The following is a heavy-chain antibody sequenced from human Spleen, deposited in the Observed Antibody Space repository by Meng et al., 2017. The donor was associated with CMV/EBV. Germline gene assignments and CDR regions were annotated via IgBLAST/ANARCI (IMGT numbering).Heavy chain of an antibody. CDR3: ARRRGMDV. CDR1: GGSISSSSYY. J-gene: IGHJ6*02. V-gene: IGHV4-39*01. CDR2: IYYSGST. Sequence: SETLSLTCIVSGGSISSSSYYWGWIRQPPGKGLEWIGSIYYSGSTYYNPSLKSRVTISVDTSKNQFSLKLSSVTAADTAVYYCARRRGMDVWGQGTTVTVSS.